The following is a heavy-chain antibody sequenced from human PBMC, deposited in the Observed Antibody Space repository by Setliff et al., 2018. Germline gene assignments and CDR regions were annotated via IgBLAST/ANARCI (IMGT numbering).Heavy chain of an antibody. CDR2: FNPNSGDT. J-gene: IGHJ3*02. V-gene: IGHV1-18*01. Sequence: ASVKVSCKTSGFGFTTFGFSWVRQAPGQGLEWMGRFNPNSGDTNSAQKFQGRVTMTTDTSTSTAYMELRSLRSDDTAVYYCARDPTWGAFDIWGHGTMVTVSS. CDR3: ARDPTWGAFDI. D-gene: IGHD7-27*01. CDR1: GFGFTTFG.